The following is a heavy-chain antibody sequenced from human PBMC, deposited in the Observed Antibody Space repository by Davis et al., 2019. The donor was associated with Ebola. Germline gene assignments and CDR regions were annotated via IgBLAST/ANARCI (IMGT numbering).Heavy chain of an antibody. CDR1: GFTFSSYS. V-gene: IGHV3-21*01. CDR3: ARDGGTTDAFDI. D-gene: IGHD3-16*01. Sequence: ESLKISCAASGFTFSSYSMNWVRQAPGKGLEWVSSINSSSSYIYYADSVKGRFTISRDNAKNTLYVQMNSLRAEDTAVYYCARDGGTTDAFDIWGQGTMVTVSS. CDR2: INSSSSYI. J-gene: IGHJ3*02.